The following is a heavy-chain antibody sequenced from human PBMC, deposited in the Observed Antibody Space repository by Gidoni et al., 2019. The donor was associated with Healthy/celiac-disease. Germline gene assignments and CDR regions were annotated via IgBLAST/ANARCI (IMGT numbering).Heavy chain of an antibody. CDR2: SYYSGST. CDR3: ARVKAVARAFDI. J-gene: IGHJ3*02. Sequence: QVQLPESGPGLVKPSQTLSLTCTVSGGSISSGGYYWSWIRQHPGKGLEWIGYSYYSGSTYYNPSLKRRVTIAVDTSKNQFSLKLSAVTAADTAVYYCARVKAVARAFDIWGQGTMVTVSS. CDR1: GGSISSGGYY. D-gene: IGHD2-15*01. V-gene: IGHV4-31*03.